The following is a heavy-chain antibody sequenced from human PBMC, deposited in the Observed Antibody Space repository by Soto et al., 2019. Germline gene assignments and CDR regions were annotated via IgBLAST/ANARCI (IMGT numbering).Heavy chain of an antibody. CDR1: GYTFTSHD. V-gene: IGHV1-8*01. CDR3: AREERLLWFGESGVYYYYMDV. D-gene: IGHD3-10*01. CDR2: MNPNSGNT. J-gene: IGHJ6*03. Sequence: ASVKVSCKASGYTFTSHDINWVRQATGQGLEWMGWMNPNSGNTGYAQKFQGRVTMTRNTSISTAYMELSSLRSEDTAVYYCAREERLLWFGESGVYYYYMDVWGKGTTVTVSS.